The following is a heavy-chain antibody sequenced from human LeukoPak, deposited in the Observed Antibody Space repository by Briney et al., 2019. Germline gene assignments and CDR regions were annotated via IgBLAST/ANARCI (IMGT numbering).Heavy chain of an antibody. V-gene: IGHV3-30-3*01. Sequence: GGSRRLSCEGSGFTFSINAMHWVRQAPGKGLEWLAVISYDGTKQYFADSVKGRFTISRDNVKNSLYLEMNSLRVEDSAVYYCARDHYFDISGYLDYWGQGTPVTVSS. CDR3: ARDHYFDISGYLDY. J-gene: IGHJ4*02. CDR2: ISYDGTKQ. D-gene: IGHD3-22*01. CDR1: GFTFSINA.